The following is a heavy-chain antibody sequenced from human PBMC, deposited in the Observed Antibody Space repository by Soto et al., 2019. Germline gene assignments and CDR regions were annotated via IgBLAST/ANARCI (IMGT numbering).Heavy chain of an antibody. CDR2: ISYDGSNK. J-gene: IGHJ4*02. CDR3: AREKRALDAAPLEY. CDR1: GFTPSTYA. V-gene: IGHV3-30-3*01. Sequence: PGGSLRLSCAASGFTPSTYAMHWVRQAPGKGLEWVAVISYDGSNKNYAESVKGRFTISRDNSKNRLYLQMNSLRTEDTAVYFCAREKRALDAAPLEYWGKGTLVNVSA. D-gene: IGHD1-1*01.